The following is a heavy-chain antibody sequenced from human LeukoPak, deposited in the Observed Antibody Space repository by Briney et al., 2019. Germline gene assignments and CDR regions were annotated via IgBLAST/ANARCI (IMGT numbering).Heavy chain of an antibody. CDR2: IYTSGST. J-gene: IGHJ5*02. CDR1: GGSISSGSYY. CDR3: ARSKAHLSTSWYGTWFDP. D-gene: IGHD2-2*01. V-gene: IGHV4-61*02. Sequence: SETLSLTCTVSGGSISSGSYYWSWIRQPAGKGLEWIGRIYTSGSTNYNPSLKSRVTISVDTSKNQFSLKLSSVTAADTAVYYCARSKAHLSTSWYGTWFDPWG.